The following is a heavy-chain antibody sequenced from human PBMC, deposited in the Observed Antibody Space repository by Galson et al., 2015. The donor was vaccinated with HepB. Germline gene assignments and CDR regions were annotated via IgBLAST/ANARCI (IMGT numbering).Heavy chain of an antibody. CDR1: GFTFSNYR. Sequence: SLRLSCAASGFTFSNYRMNWVRQAPGEGLEWVSPISSTSNIYYADSVKRRFTISRDNAKNSLNLQMNSMRVEDTAVYYCARERIDCISTSCYGVAFDVWGQGTMVTVSP. CDR2: ISSTSNI. V-gene: IGHV3-21*01. D-gene: IGHD2-2*01. J-gene: IGHJ3*01. CDR3: ARERIDCISTSCYGVAFDV.